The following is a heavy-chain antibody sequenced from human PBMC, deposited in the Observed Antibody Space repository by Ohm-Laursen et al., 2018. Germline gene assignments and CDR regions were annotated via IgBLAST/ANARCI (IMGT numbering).Heavy chain of an antibody. CDR3: ASNLWSGYYTFDY. Sequence: SSVKVSCKPSGGTFSSYAISWVRQAPGQGLEWMGRIIPILGIANYAQKFQGRVTITADKSTSTAYMELSSLRSEDTAVYYCASNLWSGYYTFDYWGQGTLVTVSS. J-gene: IGHJ4*02. V-gene: IGHV1-69*04. CDR2: IIPILGIA. D-gene: IGHD3-3*01. CDR1: GGTFSSYA.